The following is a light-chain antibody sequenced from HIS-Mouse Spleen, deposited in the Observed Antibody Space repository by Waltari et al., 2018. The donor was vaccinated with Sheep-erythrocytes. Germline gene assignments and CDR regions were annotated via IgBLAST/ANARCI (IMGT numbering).Light chain of an antibody. CDR1: SSDVGSYNL. J-gene: IGLJ3*02. V-gene: IGLV2-23*01. CDR2: EGS. CDR3: CSYAGSSTPWV. Sequence: QSALTQPASVSGSPGPSITISCTGTSSDVGSYNLVPWYQQPPGKAPKLMIYEGSKRPSGVSNRFSGSKSGNTASLTISGLQAEDEADYYCCSYAGSSTPWVFGGGTKLTVL.